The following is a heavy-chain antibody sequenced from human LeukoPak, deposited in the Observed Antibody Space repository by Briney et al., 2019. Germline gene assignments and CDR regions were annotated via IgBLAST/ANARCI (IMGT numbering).Heavy chain of an antibody. CDR1: GYTFTSYG. Sequence: GASVKVSCKASGYTFTSYGISWVRQAPGQGLEWMGWISAYNGNTNYAQKLQGRVTMTTDTSTSTAYMELSNLRSEDTAVYYCARIFLGGGDQGFDYWGQGTLVTVSS. V-gene: IGHV1-18*01. J-gene: IGHJ4*02. CDR3: ARIFLGGGDQGFDY. D-gene: IGHD3-16*01. CDR2: ISAYNGNT.